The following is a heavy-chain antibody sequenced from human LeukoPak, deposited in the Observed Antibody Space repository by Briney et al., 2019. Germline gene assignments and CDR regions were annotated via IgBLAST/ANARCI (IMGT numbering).Heavy chain of an antibody. J-gene: IGHJ4*02. CDR1: GGSISSGSYY. Sequence: PSETLSLTCTVSGGSISSGSYYWSWIRQPAGKGLEWIGRIYTSGSTNYNPSLKSRVTISVDTSKNQFSLKLSSVTAADTAVYYCASGDLAVAGEGHFDYWGQGTLVTVSS. D-gene: IGHD6-19*01. V-gene: IGHV4-61*02. CDR2: IYTSGST. CDR3: ASGDLAVAGEGHFDY.